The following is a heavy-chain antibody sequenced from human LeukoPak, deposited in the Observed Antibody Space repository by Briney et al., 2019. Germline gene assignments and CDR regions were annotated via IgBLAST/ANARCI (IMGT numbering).Heavy chain of an antibody. V-gene: IGHV3-33*06. J-gene: IGHJ4*02. D-gene: IGHD6-25*01. CDR2: IWYDGSNK. Sequence: GGSLRLSCAASGFTFSSYGMHWVRQAPGKELEWVAVIWYDGSNKYYADSVKGRFTISRDNSKDTLYLQMNSLRAEDTAVYYCAKDRALWRLQYYFDYWGQGTLVTVSS. CDR3: AKDRALWRLQYYFDY. CDR1: GFTFSSYG.